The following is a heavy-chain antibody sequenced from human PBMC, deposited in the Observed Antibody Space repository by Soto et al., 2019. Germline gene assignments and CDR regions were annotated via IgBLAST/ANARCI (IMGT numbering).Heavy chain of an antibody. D-gene: IGHD2-15*01. CDR3: AGVDIVVVGAATEIYYYYGIEV. V-gene: IGHV3-48*02. Sequence: EVQLVESGGGLVQPGGSLRLSCAASGFTFSSYSINWVRQAPGKGLEWVSYISSSSSTIYYADSVKGRFTIYRDNAKNSLYLQMNRLRDEDKAVYYCAGVDIVVVGAATEIYYYYGIEVWGQGTTVTVSS. CDR2: ISSSSSTI. CDR1: GFTFSSYS. J-gene: IGHJ6*02.